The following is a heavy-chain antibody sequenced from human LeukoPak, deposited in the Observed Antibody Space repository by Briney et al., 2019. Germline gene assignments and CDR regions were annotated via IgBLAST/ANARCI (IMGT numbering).Heavy chain of an antibody. CDR2: INPNSGGT. CDR1: GYTFTGYY. J-gene: IGHJ4*02. Sequence: ASVKVSCKASGYTFTGYYMHWVRQAPGQGLEWMGWINPNSGGTNYAQKFQGRVTMTRDTSISTAYMELSRLRSDDTAVYYCARDCLPATGGSLYDCWGQGTLVTVSS. V-gene: IGHV1-2*02. D-gene: IGHD7-27*01. CDR3: ARDCLPATGGSLYDC.